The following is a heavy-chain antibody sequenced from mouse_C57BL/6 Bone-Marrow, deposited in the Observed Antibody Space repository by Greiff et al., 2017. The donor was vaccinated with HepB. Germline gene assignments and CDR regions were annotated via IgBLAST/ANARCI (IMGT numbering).Heavy chain of an antibody. CDR1: GISITTGNYR. CDR2: IYYSGTI. J-gene: IGHJ3*01. CDR3: ARDDGSSYGFAY. V-gene: IGHV3-5*01. D-gene: IGHD1-1*01. Sequence: DVQLQESGPGLVKPSQTVFLTCTVTGISITTGNYRWSWIRQFPGHKLEWIGYIYYSGTITYKPSLTSRTTITRDTPKNQFFLEMNSLTAEDTATDYCARDDGSSYGFAYWGQGTLVTVSA.